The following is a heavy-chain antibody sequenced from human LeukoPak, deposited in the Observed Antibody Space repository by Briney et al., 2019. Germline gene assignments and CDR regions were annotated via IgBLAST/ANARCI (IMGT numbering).Heavy chain of an antibody. CDR3: AGGGSGSYYQFDF. CDR1: GGSISSYY. Sequence: PSETLSLTCIVSGGSISSYYWTWIRQPPGKGLEWIGYIYYTGSTNYNPSLKSRVTMSVDTSKNQFSLKLSSVTAADTAVYYCAGGGSGSYYQFDFWGQGTLVTVSS. J-gene: IGHJ4*02. D-gene: IGHD1-26*01. V-gene: IGHV4-59*08. CDR2: IYYTGST.